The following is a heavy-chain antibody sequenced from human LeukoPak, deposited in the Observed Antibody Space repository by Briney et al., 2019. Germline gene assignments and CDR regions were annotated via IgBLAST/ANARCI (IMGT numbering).Heavy chain of an antibody. J-gene: IGHJ4*02. V-gene: IGHV3-30*01. CDR3: VRDGGDKTAYYGDQFDF. Sequence: QPGGSLRLSCAASGFTFSNYAMHWVRQAPGKGLEWVAIISYDGNKKYYADSVKCRFTISRNNSKNTLYLQMNDLRPEDTGVYYCVRDGGDKTAYYGDQFDFWGQGTLVTVSS. CDR2: ISYDGNKK. D-gene: IGHD3-9*01. CDR1: GFTFSNYA.